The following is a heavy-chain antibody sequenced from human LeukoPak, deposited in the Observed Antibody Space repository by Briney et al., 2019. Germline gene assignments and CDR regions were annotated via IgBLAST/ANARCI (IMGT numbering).Heavy chain of an antibody. Sequence: SVKVSCKASGGTFSSYAISWVRQAPGQGLEWMGRIIPIFGTANYAQKFQGRVTITTDESTSTAYMELSSLGSEDTAVYYCARNDDSSGYYPSNFQHWGQGTLVTVSS. CDR2: IIPIFGTA. CDR3: ARNDDSSGYYPSNFQH. CDR1: GGTFSSYA. V-gene: IGHV1-69*05. D-gene: IGHD3-22*01. J-gene: IGHJ1*01.